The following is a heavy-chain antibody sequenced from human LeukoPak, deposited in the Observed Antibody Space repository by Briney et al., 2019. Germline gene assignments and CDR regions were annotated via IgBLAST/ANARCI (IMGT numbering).Heavy chain of an antibody. CDR3: TRSPRDGYHDAFDI. CDR2: IYPGDSET. V-gene: IGHV5-51*01. Sequence: GESLKISCKGSGYSFTTYWIAWVRQMPGEGLEWMGIIYPGDSETRYGPSFQGQVTISADKSITTAYLQWGSLKASDTAMYYCTRSPRDGYHDAFDIWGQGTMVTVFS. J-gene: IGHJ3*02. CDR1: GYSFTTYW. D-gene: IGHD5-24*01.